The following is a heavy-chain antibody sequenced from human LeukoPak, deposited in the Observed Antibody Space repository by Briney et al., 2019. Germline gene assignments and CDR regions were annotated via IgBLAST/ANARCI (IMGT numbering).Heavy chain of an antibody. CDR3: ARESGIAAAEDFQH. V-gene: IGHV4-30-2*01. CDR1: GGSISSGGYY. Sequence: SETLSLTCTVSGGSISSGGYYWSWIRQPPGKGLEWIGYIYHSGSTYYNPSLKSRVTISVDRSKNQFSLKLSSVTAADTAVYYCARESGIAAAEDFQHWGQGTLVTVSS. J-gene: IGHJ1*01. D-gene: IGHD6-13*01. CDR2: IYHSGST.